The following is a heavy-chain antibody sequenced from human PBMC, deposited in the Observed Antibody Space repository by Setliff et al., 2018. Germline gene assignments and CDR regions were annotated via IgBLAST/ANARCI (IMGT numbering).Heavy chain of an antibody. V-gene: IGHV4-34*01. J-gene: IGHJ6*03. CDR3: AREQWLDPPGYYYMDV. D-gene: IGHD6-19*01. CDR2: INHSGST. Sequence: SETLSLTCAVYGGSFSGYYWSWIRQPPGTGLEWIGEINHSGSTNYNPSLKSRVTISVDTSKNQFSLKLSSVTAADMAVYYCAREQWLDPPGYYYMDVWAKGTTVTVSS. CDR1: GGSFSGYY.